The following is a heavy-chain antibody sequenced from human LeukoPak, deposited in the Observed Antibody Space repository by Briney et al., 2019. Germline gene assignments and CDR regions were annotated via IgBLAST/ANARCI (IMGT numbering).Heavy chain of an antibody. CDR1: GFTFSSYG. V-gene: IGHV3-30*18. CDR2: ISYDGTIK. CDR3: AKTGSSSWGYFDY. Sequence: GGSLRLSCAASGFTFSSYGMHWVRQAPGKGLEWVAVISYDGTIKYYADSVKGRFTISRDNSKNTLYLQMNSLRAEDTAVYYCAKTGSSSWGYFDYWGQGTLVTVSS. J-gene: IGHJ4*02. D-gene: IGHD6-13*01.